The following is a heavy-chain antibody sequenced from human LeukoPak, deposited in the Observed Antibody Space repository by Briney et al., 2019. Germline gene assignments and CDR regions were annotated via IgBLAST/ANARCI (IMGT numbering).Heavy chain of an antibody. J-gene: IGHJ4*02. D-gene: IGHD6-13*01. CDR2: IKSKTDGGTT. CDR3: TTDVGSSWSKGGLDY. V-gene: IGHV3-15*01. Sequence: GGSLRLSCAASGFTFSNAWMSWVRQAPGKGLEWVGRIKSKTDGGTTDYAAPVKGRFTISRDDSKNTLYLQMNSLKTEDTAVYYCTTDVGSSWSKGGLDYWGQGTLVTVSS. CDR1: GFTFSNAW.